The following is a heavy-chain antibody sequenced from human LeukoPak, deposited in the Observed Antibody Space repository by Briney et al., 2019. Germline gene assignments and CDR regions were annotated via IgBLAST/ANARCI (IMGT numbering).Heavy chain of an antibody. J-gene: IGHJ4*02. CDR2: IRYDGSNK. D-gene: IGHD6-13*01. CDR3: AYYPYSSSWYNEDPKFDY. Sequence: PGGSLRLSCAASGFTFSSYGMHWVRQAPGKGLEWVAFIRYDGSNKYYADSVKGRFTISRDNSKNTLYLQMNSLRAEDTAVYYCAYYPYSSSWYNEDPKFDYWGQGTLVTVSS. V-gene: IGHV3-30*02. CDR1: GFTFSSYG.